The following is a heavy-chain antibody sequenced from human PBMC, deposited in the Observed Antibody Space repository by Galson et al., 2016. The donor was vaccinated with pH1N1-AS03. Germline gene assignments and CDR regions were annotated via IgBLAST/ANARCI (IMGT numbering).Heavy chain of an antibody. CDR2: IFAGGGT. J-gene: IGHJ6*02. CDR3: ARGLEYGGKFYHYYGLDA. CDR1: GFSVSGNY. Sequence: SLRLSCAASGFSVSGNYMSWVRQAPGKGLEWVSIIFAGGGTYFADSVKGRFTFSRDTSKNTVFLQVNSLRAEDTAVYYCARGLEYGGKFYHYYGLDAWGQGTTVTVSS. V-gene: IGHV3-66*02. D-gene: IGHD4-23*01.